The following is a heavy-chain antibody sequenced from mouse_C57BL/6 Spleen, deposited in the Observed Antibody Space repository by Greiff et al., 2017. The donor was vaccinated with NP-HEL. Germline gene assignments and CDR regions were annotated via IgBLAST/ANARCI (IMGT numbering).Heavy chain of an antibody. V-gene: IGHV1-22*01. Sequence: EVKLMESGPELVKPGASVKMSCKASGYTFTDYNMHWVKQSHGKSLEWIGYINPNNGGTSYNQKFKGKATLTVNKSSSTAYMELRSLTSEDSAVYYCARTGTRAMDYWGQGTSVTVSS. D-gene: IGHD4-1*01. CDR3: ARTGTRAMDY. CDR2: INPNNGGT. CDR1: GYTFTDYN. J-gene: IGHJ4*01.